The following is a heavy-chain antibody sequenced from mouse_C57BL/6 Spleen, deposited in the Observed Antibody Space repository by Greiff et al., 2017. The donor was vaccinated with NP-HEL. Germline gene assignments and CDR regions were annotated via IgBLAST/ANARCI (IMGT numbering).Heavy chain of an antibody. V-gene: IGHV5-4*01. CDR1: GFTFSSYA. D-gene: IGHD1-1*01. Sequence: EVMLVESGGGLVKPGGSLKLSCAASGFTFSSYAMSWVRQTPEKRLEWVATISDGGSYTYYPDNVKGRFTISRDNAKNNLYLQMSHLKSEDTAMDYCAGEGYYGSSYGFAYWGQGTLVTVSA. J-gene: IGHJ3*01. CDR3: AGEGYYGSSYGFAY. CDR2: ISDGGSYT.